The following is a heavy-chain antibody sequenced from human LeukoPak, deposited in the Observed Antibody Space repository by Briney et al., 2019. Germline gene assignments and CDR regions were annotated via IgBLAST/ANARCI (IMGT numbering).Heavy chain of an antibody. CDR2: ISSSSSYI. Sequence: GGSLRLSCAASGFTFSSYRMNWVRQAPGKGLEWVSSISSSSSYIYYADSVKGRFTISRDNAKNSLYLQMNSQRAEDTAVYYCARDGYYGSSYGMDVWGQGTTVTVSS. CDR3: ARDGYYGSSYGMDV. V-gene: IGHV3-21*01. J-gene: IGHJ6*02. CDR1: GFTFSSYR. D-gene: IGHD3-10*01.